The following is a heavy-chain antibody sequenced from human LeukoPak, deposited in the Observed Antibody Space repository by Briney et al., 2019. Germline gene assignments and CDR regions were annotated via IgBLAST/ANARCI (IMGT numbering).Heavy chain of an antibody. V-gene: IGHV3-49*04. CDR2: IRSNLYGGPP. CDR3: TRDQTPYY. Sequence: PGESLRLSCTASGFTFGDYAMTWVRQAPGKGLEWVGFIRSNLYGGPPEYAASVKGRFTISRDDSNSIAYLEMDSLKTDDTAVYYCTRDQTPYYWGQGTLVTVSS. J-gene: IGHJ4*02. CDR1: GFTFGDYA.